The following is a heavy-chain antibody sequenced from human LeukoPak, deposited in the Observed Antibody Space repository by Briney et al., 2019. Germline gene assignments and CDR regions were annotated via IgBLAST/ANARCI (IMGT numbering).Heavy chain of an antibody. V-gene: IGHV3-48*01. CDR3: ARATGNYDLG. J-gene: IGHJ4*02. D-gene: IGHD3-3*01. Sequence: GGSLRLSCVASGFTFSTYSINWVRHAPGKGLEWISYISSGGTTTYYADSVKGRFTISRDNAKNSLLLQMNSLRAEDTAMYYCARATGNYDLGWGQGTLVTVS. CDR1: GFTFSTYS. CDR2: ISSGGTTT.